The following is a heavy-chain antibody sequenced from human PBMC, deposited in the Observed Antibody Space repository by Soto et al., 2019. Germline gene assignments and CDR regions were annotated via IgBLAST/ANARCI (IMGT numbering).Heavy chain of an antibody. CDR1: GDSISSSNYY. V-gene: IGHV4-39*02. J-gene: IGHJ4*02. D-gene: IGHD1-1*01. CDR3: ASSPYNWNLWMIY. CDR2: IYYSGTT. Sequence: PETLSLTCTVSGDSISSSNYYWGWIRQPPGKGLEWIANIYYSGTTYCNPSLKSRVAISVDTSKNHFSLKLTSVTAADTAVYYCASSPYNWNLWMIYWGRGTLVTVSS.